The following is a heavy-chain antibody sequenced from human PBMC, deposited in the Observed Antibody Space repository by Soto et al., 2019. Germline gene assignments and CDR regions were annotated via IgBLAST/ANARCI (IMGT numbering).Heavy chain of an antibody. J-gene: IGHJ6*02. CDR2: IIPIFDIT. V-gene: IGHV1-69*13. D-gene: IGHD3-22*01. CDR3: ARPDEGGYSSNHHYYYALDV. CDR1: GATFRSYS. Sequence: SVKISCKASGATFRSYSISWVRQAPGQGLEWMGGIIPIFDITNYAQKFQGRVTITADESTSTAYMELSSLGSDDTAVYYCARPDEGGYSSNHHYYYALDVWGQGTTVTVSS.